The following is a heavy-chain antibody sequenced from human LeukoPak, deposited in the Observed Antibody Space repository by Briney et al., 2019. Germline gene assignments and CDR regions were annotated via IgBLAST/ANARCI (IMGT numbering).Heavy chain of an antibody. CDR3: ASGERYGSGSYYAPSPMDV. D-gene: IGHD3-10*01. V-gene: IGHV3-48*04. CDR2: ISSSSSTI. Sequence: GGSLRLSCAASGFTFSSYSMNWVRQAPGKGLEWVSYISSSSSTIYYADSVKGRFTISRDNAKNSLYLQMNSLRAEDTAVYYCASGERYGSGSYYAPSPMDVWGQGTTVTVSS. J-gene: IGHJ6*02. CDR1: GFTFSSYS.